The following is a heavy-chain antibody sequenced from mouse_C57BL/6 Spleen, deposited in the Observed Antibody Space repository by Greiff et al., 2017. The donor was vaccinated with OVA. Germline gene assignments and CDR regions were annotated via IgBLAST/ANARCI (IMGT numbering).Heavy chain of an antibody. D-gene: IGHD3-2*02. Sequence: VQLQQSGPELVKPGASVKIPCKASGYTFTDYNMDWVKQSHGKSLEWIGDINPNNGGTIYNQKFKGKATLTVDKSSSTAYMELRSLTSEDTAVYYCARLRQLRPYYYAMDYWGQGTSVTVSS. V-gene: IGHV1-18*01. CDR3: ARLRQLRPYYYAMDY. CDR2: INPNNGGT. CDR1: GYTFTDYN. J-gene: IGHJ4*01.